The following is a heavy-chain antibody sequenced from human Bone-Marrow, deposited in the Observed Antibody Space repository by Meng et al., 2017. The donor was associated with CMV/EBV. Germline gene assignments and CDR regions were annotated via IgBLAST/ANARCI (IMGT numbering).Heavy chain of an antibody. J-gene: IGHJ6*02. Sequence: SVKVSCKASGGTFSSYAISWVRQAPGQGLEWMGGIILIFDTANYAQKFQGRVTITTDESTSTAYMELSSLRSEDTAVYYCARDQVHHAYYYYGMEVCGQGTTVTVSS. D-gene: IGHD1-14*01. V-gene: IGHV1-69*05. CDR1: GGTFSSYA. CDR3: ARDQVHHAYYYYGMEV. CDR2: IILIFDTA.